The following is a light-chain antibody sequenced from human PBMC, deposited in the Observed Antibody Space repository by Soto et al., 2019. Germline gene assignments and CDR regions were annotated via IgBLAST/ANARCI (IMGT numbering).Light chain of an antibody. CDR2: GAS. Sequence: EIVLTQSPGTLSLSPGERATLSCRASQSVSSSYLAWYQQKPGQAPRLLIYGASSRATGIPDRFSGSGSGTDFTLTISRLEPEDFAVYYCQQYDETFGPGTKVDIK. CDR1: QSVSSSY. J-gene: IGKJ3*01. CDR3: QQYDET. V-gene: IGKV3-20*01.